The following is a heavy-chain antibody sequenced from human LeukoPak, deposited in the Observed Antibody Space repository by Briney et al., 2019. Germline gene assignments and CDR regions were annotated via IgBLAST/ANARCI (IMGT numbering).Heavy chain of an antibody. V-gene: IGHV4-59*01. J-gene: IGHJ4*02. CDR3: AREGSTNILDY. Sequence: SETLSLTCTVSGGSISSYYWSWIRQPPGKGLEWIGYIYSSGSTNYNPSLKSRVTISVDTSKNQSSLKLSSVTAADTAVYYCAREGSTNILDYWGQGTLVTVSS. CDR1: GGSISSYY. D-gene: IGHD2-2*01. CDR2: IYSSGST.